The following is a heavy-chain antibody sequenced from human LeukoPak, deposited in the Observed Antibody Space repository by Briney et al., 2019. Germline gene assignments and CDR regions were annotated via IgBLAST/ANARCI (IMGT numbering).Heavy chain of an antibody. D-gene: IGHD6-6*01. V-gene: IGHV1-8*03. CDR3: ATTRGRIAARRTPGYFQH. CDR1: GGTFSSYA. J-gene: IGHJ1*01. Sequence: ASVKVSCKASGGTFSSYAISWVRQATGQGLGWMGWMNPNSGNTGYAQKFQGRVTITRNTSISTAYMELSSLRSEDTAVYYCATTRGRIAARRTPGYFQHWGQGTLVTVSS. CDR2: MNPNSGNT.